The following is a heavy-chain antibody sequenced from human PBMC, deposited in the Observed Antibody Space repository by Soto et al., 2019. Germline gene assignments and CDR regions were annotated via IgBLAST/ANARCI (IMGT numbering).Heavy chain of an antibody. Sequence: SETLSLTCAFSGGSIRSSNWWSWVRQPPGKGLEWIGEIYHSGSTNYNPSLKSRVTISVDKSKNQFSLKLSSVTAADTAVYYCARATTVVTYGMDVWGQGTTVTVSS. D-gene: IGHD4-17*01. CDR3: ARATTVVTYGMDV. J-gene: IGHJ6*02. CDR1: GGSIRSSNW. CDR2: IYHSGST. V-gene: IGHV4-4*02.